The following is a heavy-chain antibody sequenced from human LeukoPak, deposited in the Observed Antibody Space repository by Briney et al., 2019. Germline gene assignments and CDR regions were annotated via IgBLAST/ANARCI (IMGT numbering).Heavy chain of an antibody. CDR3: ARDSFQWELPAFDI. CDR2: INSDGSST. CDR1: GFSFSSYW. J-gene: IGHJ3*02. Sequence: GGSLRLSCAASGFSFSSYWMHWVRQAPGKGLVWVSRINSDGSSTSYADSVKGRFTISRDNSKNTLYLQMNSLRAEDTAVYYCARDSFQWELPAFDIWGQGTMVTVSS. D-gene: IGHD1-26*01. V-gene: IGHV3-74*01.